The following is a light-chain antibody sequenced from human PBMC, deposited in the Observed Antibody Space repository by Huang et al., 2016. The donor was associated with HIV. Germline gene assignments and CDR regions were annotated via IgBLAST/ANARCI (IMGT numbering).Light chain of an antibody. CDR3: QQYYKWPLT. J-gene: IGKJ4*01. CDR1: QSVSSN. V-gene: IGKV3-15*01. Sequence: EIVMTQSPATLSVSPGERAPLSCRASQSVSSNLAWYQQKTGQAPRLLSYCSSTRATVIPARFSGSWSGIEFTLTISSLQSEDFALYYCQQYYKWPLTFGGGTKVEIK. CDR2: CSS.